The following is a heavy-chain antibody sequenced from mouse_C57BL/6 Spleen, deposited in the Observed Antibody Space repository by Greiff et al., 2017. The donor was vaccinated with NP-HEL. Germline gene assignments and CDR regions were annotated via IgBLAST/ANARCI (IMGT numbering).Heavy chain of an antibody. D-gene: IGHD1-1*01. J-gene: IGHJ2*01. CDR2: IYPGDGDT. CDR3: ARSAVVAPINY. CDR1: GYAFSSSW. V-gene: IGHV1-82*01. Sequence: VQLQQSGPELVKPGASVKISCKASGYAFSSSWMNWVKQRPGKGLEWIGRIYPGDGDTNYNGKFKGKATLTADKSSSTAYMQLSSLTSEDSAVYFCARSAVVAPINYWGQGTTLTVSS.